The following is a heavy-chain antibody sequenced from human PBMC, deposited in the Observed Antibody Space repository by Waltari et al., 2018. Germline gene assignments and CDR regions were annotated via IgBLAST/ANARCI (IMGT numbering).Heavy chain of an antibody. CDR2: INTDGSST. V-gene: IGHV3-74*01. Sequence: EVQLVESGGGSVQPGGSLRLSCAASGFTFSSYWMYWVRQAPGKGLVWVARINTDGSSTSYADSVKGRFTISRDNAKNTLYLQMNSLRAEDTAVYYCTRALSGSFPYWGQGTLVTVSS. D-gene: IGHD1-26*01. CDR1: GFTFSSYW. CDR3: TRALSGSFPY. J-gene: IGHJ4*02.